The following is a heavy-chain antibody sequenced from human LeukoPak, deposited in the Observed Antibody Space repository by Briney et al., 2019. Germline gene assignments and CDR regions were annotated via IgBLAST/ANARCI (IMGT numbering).Heavy chain of an antibody. V-gene: IGHV3-7*01. J-gene: IGHJ4*02. Sequence: GGSLRLSCAASGFTFSNYWMSWVRQAPGKGLEWVANINQDGSEKYYVDSGKGRFTISRDNAKNSLYLQMNSLRAEDTAVYYCARKAYDYVSYFDYWGQGTLVTVSS. CDR2: INQDGSEK. CDR1: GFTFSNYW. D-gene: IGHD3-16*01. CDR3: ARKAYDYVSYFDY.